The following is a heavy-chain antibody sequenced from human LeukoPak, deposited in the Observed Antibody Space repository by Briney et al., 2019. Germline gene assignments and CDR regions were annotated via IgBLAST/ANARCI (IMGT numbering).Heavy chain of an antibody. D-gene: IGHD6-13*01. CDR3: AKGQGDQQQVLYYFYHGMDV. CDR2: ISGSGGST. V-gene: IGHV3-23*01. J-gene: IGHJ6*02. Sequence: PGGSLRLSCAASGFTFSSYAMSWVRQAPGKGLEWVSAISGSGGSTYYADSVKGRFTISRDNSKNTLYLQMNSLRAEDTAVYYCAKGQGDQQQVLYYFYHGMDVWGQGTTVIVSS. CDR1: GFTFSSYA.